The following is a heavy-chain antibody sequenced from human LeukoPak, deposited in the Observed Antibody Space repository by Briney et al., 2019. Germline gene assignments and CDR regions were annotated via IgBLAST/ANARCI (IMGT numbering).Heavy chain of an antibody. J-gene: IGHJ4*02. D-gene: IGHD3-22*01. CDR1: GFTFDDYG. Sequence: GGSLRLSCAASGFTFDDYGMSWVRQAPGKGLEWVSGINWNGGSTGYVDSVRGRFTISRDNAKSSLYLRMDSLRVEDTAFYYCARRKRDSSRHGLYYFDYWGQGTLVTVSS. CDR2: INWNGGST. V-gene: IGHV3-20*04. CDR3: ARRKRDSSRHGLYYFDY.